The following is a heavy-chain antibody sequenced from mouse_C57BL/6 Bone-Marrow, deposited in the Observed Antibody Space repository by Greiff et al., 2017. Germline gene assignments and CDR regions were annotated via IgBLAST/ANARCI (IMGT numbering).Heavy chain of an antibody. CDR3: TRGGIYYDYDGGYYYAMDY. CDR2: IDPETGGT. CDR1: GYTFTDYE. Sequence: QVQLQQSGAELVRPGASVTLSCKASGYTFTDYEMHWVKQTPVHGLEWIGAIDPETGGTAYNQKFKGKAILTADKSSSTAYMELRSLTSEDSAVYYCTRGGIYYDYDGGYYYAMDYWGQGTSVTVSS. V-gene: IGHV1-15*01. D-gene: IGHD2-4*01. J-gene: IGHJ4*01.